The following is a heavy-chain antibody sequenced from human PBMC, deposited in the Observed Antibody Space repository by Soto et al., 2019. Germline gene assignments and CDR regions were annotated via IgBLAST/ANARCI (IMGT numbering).Heavy chain of an antibody. D-gene: IGHD5-12*01. Sequence: GGSLRLSCAASGFTFSTYWVSWVRQAPGKGLEWVANTRQDGSDRYYVDSVKGRFTISRDNAKNSLYLQMNSLRAEDTAVYYCARVGYSGYFDAFDIWGQGTMVTVSS. CDR1: GFTFSTYW. J-gene: IGHJ3*02. CDR3: ARVGYSGYFDAFDI. CDR2: TRQDGSDR. V-gene: IGHV3-7*04.